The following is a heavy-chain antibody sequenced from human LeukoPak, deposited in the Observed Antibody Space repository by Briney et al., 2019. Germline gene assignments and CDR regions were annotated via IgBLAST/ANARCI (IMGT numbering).Heavy chain of an antibody. J-gene: IGHJ4*02. CDR2: ISSSSSYI. V-gene: IGHV3-21*01. D-gene: IGHD6-19*01. CDR1: RFTFDEYG. CDR3: ARDKPGIAVAGTLFDY. Sequence: GGSLRLSCAASRFTFDEYGMSWVRQTAGKGLEWVSSISSSSSYIYYADSVKGRFTISRDNAKNSLYLQMNSLRAEDTAVYYCARDKPGIAVAGTLFDYWGQGTLVTVSS.